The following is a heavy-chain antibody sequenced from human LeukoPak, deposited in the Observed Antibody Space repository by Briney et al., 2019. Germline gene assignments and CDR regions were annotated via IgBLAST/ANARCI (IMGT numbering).Heavy chain of an antibody. D-gene: IGHD3-10*01. Sequence: PGRSLRLSCAASGFTFDDYAMHWVRQAPGKGLEWVSGISWSSGSIGYTDSVKGRFTISRDNAKNSLYLQMNSLRAEDTALYYCAKDIGGSGSDYFDYWGQGTLVTVSS. V-gene: IGHV3-9*01. J-gene: IGHJ4*02. CDR3: AKDIGGSGSDYFDY. CDR1: GFTFDDYA. CDR2: ISWSSGSI.